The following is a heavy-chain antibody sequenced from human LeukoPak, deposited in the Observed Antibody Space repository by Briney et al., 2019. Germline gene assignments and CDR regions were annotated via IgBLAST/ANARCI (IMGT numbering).Heavy chain of an antibody. CDR2: IYYSGST. V-gene: IGHV4-31*03. Sequence: PSQTLSLTCTVSGGSISSGGYYWSWIRQHPGKDLEWIGCIYYSGSTYYNPSLKSRVTISVDTSKNQFSLKLSSVTAADTAVYYCARDSMGSSHHYYGMDVWGQGTTVTVSS. CDR1: GGSISSGGYY. J-gene: IGHJ6*02. D-gene: IGHD6-6*01. CDR3: ARDSMGSSHHYYGMDV.